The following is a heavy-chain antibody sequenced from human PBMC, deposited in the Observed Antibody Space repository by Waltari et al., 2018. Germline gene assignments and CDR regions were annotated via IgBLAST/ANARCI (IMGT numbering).Heavy chain of an antibody. CDR3: ARGPRSGGAHSLDV. CDR2: INQSVST. Sequence: QVQLQQWGAGLLKPSETLSLTCAVYGGSLSGYYWSWIRQPPGKGLEWIGEINQSVSTNCMQSLKSRVTISGDTSKIQFSLDLSSVTSADTAVYYCARGPRSGGAHSLDVWSKGTTVTVSS. CDR1: GGSLSGYY. J-gene: IGHJ6*04. V-gene: IGHV4-34*01.